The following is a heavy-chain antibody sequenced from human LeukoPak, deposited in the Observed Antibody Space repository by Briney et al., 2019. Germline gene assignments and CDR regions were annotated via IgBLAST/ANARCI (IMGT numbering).Heavy chain of an antibody. J-gene: IGHJ4*02. CDR3: ASYPVSGSYYDY. V-gene: IGHV4-59*08. CDR2: IYYSGST. CDR1: GGSISSYY. D-gene: IGHD1-26*01. Sequence: SEALSLTCTVSGGSISSYYWSWIRQPPGKGLEWIGYIYYSGSTNYNPSLKSRVTISVDTSKNQFSLKLSSVTAADTAVYYCASYPVSGSYYDYWGQGTLVTVSS.